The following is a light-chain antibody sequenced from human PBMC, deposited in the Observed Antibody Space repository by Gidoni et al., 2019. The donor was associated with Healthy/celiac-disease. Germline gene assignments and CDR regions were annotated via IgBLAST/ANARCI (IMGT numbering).Light chain of an antibody. CDR1: QSIISC. CDR2: TAS. Sequence: IQMTQSPSTLSASVGDRVTITFRDSQSIISCLAWDQQKTGKAPKLLIYTASSLERGVPSRFSGSGSGKEFTLTISSLQPDDFATYYCQQYNSYSRTFGQGTKVEIK. J-gene: IGKJ1*01. CDR3: QQYNSYSRT. V-gene: IGKV1-5*03.